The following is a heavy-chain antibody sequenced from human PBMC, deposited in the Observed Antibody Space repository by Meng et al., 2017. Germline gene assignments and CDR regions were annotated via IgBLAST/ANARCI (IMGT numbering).Heavy chain of an antibody. CDR3: SRLETTAFDY. CDR1: GFTFSGSA. V-gene: IGHV3-73*02. D-gene: IGHD4-17*01. J-gene: IGHJ4*02. Sequence: EVLLVGAGGGLVPPGGSLKPSCAASGFTFSGSAMHWVRQSSGKGLEWVGRIRSKANNYATAYAASVIGRFTISRDDSKNTAYLQMNSLKTEDTAVYYCSRLETTAFDYWGQGILVTVSS. CDR2: IRSKANNYAT.